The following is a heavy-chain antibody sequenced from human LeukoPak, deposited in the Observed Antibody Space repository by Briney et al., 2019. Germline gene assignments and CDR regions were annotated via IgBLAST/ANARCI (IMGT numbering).Heavy chain of an antibody. CDR2: INPNSGGT. CDR3: AIGYCSGGSCSPDAFDI. D-gene: IGHD2-15*01. CDR1: GYTFTGYY. J-gene: IGHJ3*02. Sequence: GASVNVSFKASGYTFTGYYMHWVRQAPGQGLEWMGRINPNSGGTNYAQKFQGRVTMTRDTSISTAYMELSRLRSDDTAVYYCAIGYCSGGSCSPDAFDIWGQGTMVTVSS. V-gene: IGHV1-2*06.